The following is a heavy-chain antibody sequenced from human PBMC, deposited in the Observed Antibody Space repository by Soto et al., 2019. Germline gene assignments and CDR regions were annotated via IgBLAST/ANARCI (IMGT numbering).Heavy chain of an antibody. V-gene: IGHV4-4*02. CDR1: GGSISSSNW. D-gene: IGHD3-3*01. CDR2: IYHSGST. CDR3: AREEGITIFGVAPGAFDI. J-gene: IGHJ3*02. Sequence: SETLSLTCAVSGGSISSSNWWSWVREPPGKGLEWIGEIYHSGSTNYNPSLKSRVTISVDKSKNQFSLKLSSVTAADTAVYYCAREEGITIFGVAPGAFDIWGQGTMVTVSS.